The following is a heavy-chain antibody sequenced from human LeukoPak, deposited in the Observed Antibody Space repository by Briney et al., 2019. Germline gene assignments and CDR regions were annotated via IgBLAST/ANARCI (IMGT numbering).Heavy chain of an antibody. CDR2: IYSGGST. D-gene: IGHD3-3*01. Sequence: GGSLRLSCAASGFTVNSNYMSWVRQAPGKGLEWVSVIYSGGSTYYADSVKGRFTISRDNSKNTLYLQMNSLRAEDTAVYYCARDGPLYDFWSGYFRPRMDVWGQGTTVTVSS. J-gene: IGHJ6*02. CDR3: ARDGPLYDFWSGYFRPRMDV. V-gene: IGHV3-66*01. CDR1: GFTVNSNY.